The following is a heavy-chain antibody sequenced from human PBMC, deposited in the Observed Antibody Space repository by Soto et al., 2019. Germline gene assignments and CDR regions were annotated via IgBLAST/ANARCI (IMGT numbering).Heavy chain of an antibody. Sequence: PGGSLRLSCAASGFTFSSYGMHWVRQAPGKGLEWVAVISYDGSNKYYADSVKGRFTISRDNSKNTLYLQMNSLRAEDTAVYYCAKGGNYDILTGIDYWGQGTLVTVSS. CDR2: ISYDGSNK. D-gene: IGHD3-9*01. CDR3: AKGGNYDILTGIDY. V-gene: IGHV3-30*18. J-gene: IGHJ4*02. CDR1: GFTFSSYG.